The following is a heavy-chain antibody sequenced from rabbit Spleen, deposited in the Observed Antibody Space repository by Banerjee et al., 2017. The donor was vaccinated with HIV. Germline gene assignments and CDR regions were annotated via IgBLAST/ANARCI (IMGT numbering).Heavy chain of an antibody. CDR1: GFDFSAYT. J-gene: IGHJ4*01. CDR3: ARNANGGWDL. CDR2: IDPVFGIT. V-gene: IGHV1S47*01. Sequence: QEQLVEYGGDVVQPGASLTLTCTASGFDFSAYTFMCWVRQAPGKGLEWIACIDPVFGITYYASWVNGRFSISRENTQNTVSLQLNSLTAADTATYFCARNANGGWDLWGQGTLVTVS. D-gene: IGHD4-1*01.